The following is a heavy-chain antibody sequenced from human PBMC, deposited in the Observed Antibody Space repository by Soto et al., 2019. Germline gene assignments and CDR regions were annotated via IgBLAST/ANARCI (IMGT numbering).Heavy chain of an antibody. J-gene: IGHJ4*02. V-gene: IGHV1-69*01. CDR1: GDTFTKYG. CDR3: AREFELSGSSFFDH. Sequence: QVHLVQSGAEVKKPGSSVKVSCKASGDTFTKYGISWVRQAPGQGLEWMGGVIPLFGTPNYAQRFQDRVTITADPSTTTAYLDLASLTSEDTAVYFCAREFELSGSSFFDHWGQGTLITVSS. D-gene: IGHD1-26*01. CDR2: VIPLFGTP.